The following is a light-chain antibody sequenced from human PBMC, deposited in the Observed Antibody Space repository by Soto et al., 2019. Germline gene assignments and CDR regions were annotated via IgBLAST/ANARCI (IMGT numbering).Light chain of an antibody. J-gene: IGKJ3*01. CDR1: QGISSA. V-gene: IGKV1D-13*01. CDR2: DAS. Sequence: AIQLTQSPSSLSASVGDRVTITCRASQGISSALAWYQQKPGKAPKLLIYDASSLASGVPSRFRGSGSGTDFTLTISSLQPEDFATYYGQQCNNYPHTFGPGTKVDIK. CDR3: QQCNNYPHT.